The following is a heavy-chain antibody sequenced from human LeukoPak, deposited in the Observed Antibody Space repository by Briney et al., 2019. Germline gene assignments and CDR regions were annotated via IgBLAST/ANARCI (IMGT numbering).Heavy chain of an antibody. CDR3: ARDTLNGPFVISLDY. CDR2: ISSDGRVE. J-gene: IGHJ4*02. D-gene: IGHD3-9*01. Sequence: GGSLRLSCAASGFSFASYEMNWVRQAPGKGLEWVSHISSDGRVETYLDSVRGRFTISRDNAKDLLFLQMSGLRADDTAVYYCARDTLNGPFVISLDYWGQGALVTVSS. CDR1: GFSFASYE. V-gene: IGHV3-48*03.